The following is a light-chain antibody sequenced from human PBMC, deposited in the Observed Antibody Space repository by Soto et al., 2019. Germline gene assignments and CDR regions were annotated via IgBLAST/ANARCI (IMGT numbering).Light chain of an antibody. CDR2: EVS. CDR3: SSYTSSNTVV. V-gene: IGLV2-14*01. CDR1: SSDVGGYNY. J-gene: IGLJ2*01. Sequence: QSALTHPASVSGSPGQSITISCTGTSSDVGGYNYVSWYQQHPGKAPKLMIYEVSNRPSGVSNRFSASKSGNTASLTISGLQAEDEADYYCSSYTSSNTVVFGGGTKLTVL.